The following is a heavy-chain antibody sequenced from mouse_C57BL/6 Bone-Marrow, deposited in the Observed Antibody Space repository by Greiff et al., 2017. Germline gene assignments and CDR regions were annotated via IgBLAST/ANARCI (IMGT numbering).Heavy chain of an antibody. CDR2: IDPSDSYT. J-gene: IGHJ3*01. CDR1: GYTFTSYW. CDR3: ARSYYYEFAY. Sequence: QVQLQQPGAELVRPGTSVKLSCKASGYTFTSYWMHWVKQRPGQGLEWIGVIDPSDSYTNYNQKFKGKATLTVDTSSSTAYMQLSSLTSEDSAVYYCARSYYYEFAYWGQGTLVTVSA. D-gene: IGHD1-1*01. V-gene: IGHV1-59*01.